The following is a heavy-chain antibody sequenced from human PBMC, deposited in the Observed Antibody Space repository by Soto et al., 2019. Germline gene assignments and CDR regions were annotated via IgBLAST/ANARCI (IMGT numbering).Heavy chain of an antibody. CDR1: RFTFSNYA. V-gene: IGHV3-23*01. CDR2: ISSTGGST. Sequence: GGSLRLSCAASRFTFSNYAMSWVRQAPGKGLEWVSGISSTGGSTYYADSVKGRFTISRDNSKNTLDLQMSSQRAEDTGIYYCARAHDYDFWSGFLFYGMDVWGQGTTVTVSS. CDR3: ARAHDYDFWSGFLFYGMDV. J-gene: IGHJ6*02. D-gene: IGHD3-3*01.